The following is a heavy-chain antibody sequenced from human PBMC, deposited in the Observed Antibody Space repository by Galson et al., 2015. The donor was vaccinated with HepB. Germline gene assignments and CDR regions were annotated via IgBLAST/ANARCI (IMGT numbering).Heavy chain of an antibody. V-gene: IGHV6-1*01. D-gene: IGHD4-17*01. Sequence: CAISGDSVSSNSAAWNWIRQSPSRGLEWLGRTYYRSKWYNDYAVSVKSRITINPDTSKNQFSLQLNSVTPEDTAVYYCARGEVTTGLRYFDYWGQGTLVTVSS. J-gene: IGHJ4*02. CDR2: TYYRSKWYN. CDR1: GDSVSSNSAA. CDR3: ARGEVTTGLRYFDY.